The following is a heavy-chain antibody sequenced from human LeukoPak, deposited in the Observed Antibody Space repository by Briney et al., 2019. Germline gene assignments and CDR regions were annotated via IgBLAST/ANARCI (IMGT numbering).Heavy chain of an antibody. D-gene: IGHD3-22*01. CDR2: IIPIFGTA. CDR3: ARYDSSGYSLFDY. J-gene: IGHJ4*02. V-gene: IGHV1-69*01. Sequence: SVKVSCKASGGTSSSYAISRVRQAPGQGLEWMGGIIPIFGTANYAQKFQGRVTITADESTSTAYMELSSLRSEDTAVYYCARYDSSGYSLFDYWGQGTLVTVSS. CDR1: GGTSSSYA.